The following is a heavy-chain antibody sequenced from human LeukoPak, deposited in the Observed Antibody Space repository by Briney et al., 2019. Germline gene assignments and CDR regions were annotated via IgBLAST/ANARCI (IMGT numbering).Heavy chain of an antibody. Sequence: GGSLRLSCAASGFIFSTYSMKWVRQAPGKGLECVSSISSSSTYIYYADSVKGRFTISRDNAQNSLCLQMNSLRAEDTAVYYCARADGDYVPLDYWGQGTLVTVSS. CDR2: ISSSSTYI. CDR3: ARADGDYVPLDY. J-gene: IGHJ4*02. D-gene: IGHD4-17*01. V-gene: IGHV3-21*06. CDR1: GFIFSTYS.